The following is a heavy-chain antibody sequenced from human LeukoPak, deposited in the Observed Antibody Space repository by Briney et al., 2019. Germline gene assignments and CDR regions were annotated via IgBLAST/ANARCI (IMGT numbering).Heavy chain of an antibody. V-gene: IGHV3-74*01. D-gene: IGHD6-6*01. CDR3: ARGRGYSSSSGFAY. CDR2: INSDGSST. J-gene: IGHJ4*02. Sequence: WGSRINSDGSSTSYADSVKGRFTISRDNAKNTLYLQMNSLRAEDTAVYYCARGRGYSSSSGFAYLGEGPLVAVSS.